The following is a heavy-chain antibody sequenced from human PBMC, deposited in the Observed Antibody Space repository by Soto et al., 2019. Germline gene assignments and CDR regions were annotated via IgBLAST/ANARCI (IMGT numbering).Heavy chain of an antibody. Sequence: GGSLRLSCAASGFTFDDYTMHWVRQAPGKGLEWVSLISWDGGGTYYADSVKGRFTISRDNSKNSLYLQMNSLRTEDTALYYCAKDRRLLWFGERAADGMDVWGQGTTVTVSS. CDR1: GFTFDDYT. CDR3: AKDRRLLWFGERAADGMDV. D-gene: IGHD3-10*01. V-gene: IGHV3-43*01. CDR2: ISWDGGGT. J-gene: IGHJ6*02.